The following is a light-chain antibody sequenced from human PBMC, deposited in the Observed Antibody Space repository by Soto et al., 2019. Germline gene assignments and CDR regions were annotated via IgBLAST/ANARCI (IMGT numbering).Light chain of an antibody. V-gene: IGKV3-11*01. Sequence: EVVLTQSPVTLSLSPGERATLSCRASQSFRGLLAWYQQKPGQAPRLLIYDAYNRATGIPPRFSGSGSGTEFTLTISGLQSDDFAVYFCQQYKNWPPWTFGHGTKVEIK. CDR2: DAY. J-gene: IGKJ1*01. CDR1: QSFRGL. CDR3: QQYKNWPPWT.